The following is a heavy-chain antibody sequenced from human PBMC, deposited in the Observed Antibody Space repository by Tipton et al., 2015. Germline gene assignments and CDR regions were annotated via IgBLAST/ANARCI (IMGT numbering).Heavy chain of an antibody. CDR1: GYAFTTYY. J-gene: IGHJ4*02. Sequence: QSGAEVKKPGASVKVSCRASGYAFTTYYIHWLRQAPGQGLEWMGIINPSGGSTSCAQKFQGSVTMTRDTSTSTIYMELSSLRSADTAFYYCARGRPLVRFLDEGDYFDSWGQGTLVTVSS. V-gene: IGHV1-46*01. CDR2: INPSGGST. CDR3: ARGRPLVRFLDEGDYFDS. D-gene: IGHD3-3*01.